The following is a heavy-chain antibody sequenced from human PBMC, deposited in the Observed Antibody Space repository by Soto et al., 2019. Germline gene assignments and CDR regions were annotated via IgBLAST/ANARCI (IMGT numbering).Heavy chain of an antibody. D-gene: IGHD3-22*01. CDR2: ISYDGSNK. J-gene: IGHJ4*02. V-gene: IGHV3-30*18. Sequence: GGSLRLSCAASGFTFSSYGMHWVRQAPGKGLEWVAVISYDGSNKYYADSVKGRFTISRDNSKNTLYLQMNSLRAEDTAVYYCAKGHYYDSSGYRDTFDYWGQGNL. CDR3: AKGHYYDSSGYRDTFDY. CDR1: GFTFSSYG.